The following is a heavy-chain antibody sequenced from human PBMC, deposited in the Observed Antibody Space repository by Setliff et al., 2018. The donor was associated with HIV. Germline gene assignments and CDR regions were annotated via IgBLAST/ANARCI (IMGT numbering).Heavy chain of an antibody. CDR1: GASISGFH. Sequence: KASETLSLTCTVSGASISGFHWSWVRQAPGKGLEWIGYIYSSGSTYYNPSLKSRITISIDTSKNQFTLTLASVTAPDTAVYYCARSQRLHGVQPPYWYFDLWGRGTLVTVSS. J-gene: IGHJ2*01. CDR3: ARSQRLHGVQPPYWYFDL. D-gene: IGHD3-10*01. CDR2: IYSSGST. V-gene: IGHV4-59*12.